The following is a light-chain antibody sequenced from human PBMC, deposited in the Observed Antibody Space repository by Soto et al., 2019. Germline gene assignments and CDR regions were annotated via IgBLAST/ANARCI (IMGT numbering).Light chain of an antibody. CDR3: QQHSNWPIT. J-gene: IGKJ5*01. Sequence: EIVVTQSPATGSLSPGARGTLSCRASQSVSSYLAWYQQKPGQAPRLLIYDASNRATGIPARFSGSGSGTDFTLTISSLEPEDFAVYYCQQHSNWPITFGQGTKLDIK. CDR2: DAS. CDR1: QSVSSY. V-gene: IGKV3-11*01.